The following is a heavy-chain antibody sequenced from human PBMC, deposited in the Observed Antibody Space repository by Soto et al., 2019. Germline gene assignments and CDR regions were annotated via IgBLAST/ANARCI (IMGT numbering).Heavy chain of an antibody. Sequence: PGVSLRLSCTDSGCSFNTYVIDWVRQAPGKGLEWVARILYDGSKDYYADPVKGRFTISRDNSKNTLCLQMDRLRVEDTAVYFCAKGLALMADHWGQGTPVTVSS. CDR1: GCSFNTYV. CDR3: AKGLALMADH. V-gene: IGHV3-30*18. J-gene: IGHJ4*02. CDR2: ILYDGSKD. D-gene: IGHD2-21*01.